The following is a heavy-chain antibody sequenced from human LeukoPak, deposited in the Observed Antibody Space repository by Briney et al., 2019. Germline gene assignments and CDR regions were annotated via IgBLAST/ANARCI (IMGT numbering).Heavy chain of an antibody. D-gene: IGHD3-22*01. CDR1: GYSISSDNY. J-gene: IGHJ4*02. Sequence: SESLSLTCAVSGYSISSDNYWVWIRQPPGQGLEWTGGIYHSGSTYYNPSLKSRVTMSVDTSKNQFSLKLSSVTAADTAVYYCARAPRDSSSSNYMRRFDYWGQGTLVTVSS. CDR3: ARAPRDSSSSNYMRRFDY. CDR2: IYHSGST. V-gene: IGHV4-38-2*01.